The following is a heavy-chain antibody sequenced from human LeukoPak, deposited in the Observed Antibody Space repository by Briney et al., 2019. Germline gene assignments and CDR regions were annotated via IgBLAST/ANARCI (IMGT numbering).Heavy chain of an antibody. CDR2: FDPEDGET. J-gene: IGHJ4*02. CDR3: ARVGSSWYYFDY. D-gene: IGHD6-13*01. CDR1: GYTLTELS. V-gene: IGHV1-24*01. Sequence: ASVKVSCKVSGYTLTELSMHWVRQAPGKGLEWMGGFDPEDGETIYAQKFQGRVTMTRNTSISTAYMELSSLRSEDTAVYYCARVGSSWYYFDYWGQGTLVTVSS.